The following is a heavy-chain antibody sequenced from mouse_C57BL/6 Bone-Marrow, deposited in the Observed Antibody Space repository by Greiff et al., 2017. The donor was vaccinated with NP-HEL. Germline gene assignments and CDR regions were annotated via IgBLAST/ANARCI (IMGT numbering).Heavy chain of an antibody. Sequence: QVQLQQSGAELARPGASVKLSCKASGYTFTSYGISWVKQRPGQGLEWIGEIYPRSGNTYYNEKFKGKATLTADKSSSTAYMELRSLTSEDSAVYFCARFITTVVDYFDYWGKGTTLTVSS. D-gene: IGHD1-1*01. J-gene: IGHJ2*01. CDR1: GYTFTSYG. V-gene: IGHV1-81*01. CDR2: IYPRSGNT. CDR3: ARFITTVVDYFDY.